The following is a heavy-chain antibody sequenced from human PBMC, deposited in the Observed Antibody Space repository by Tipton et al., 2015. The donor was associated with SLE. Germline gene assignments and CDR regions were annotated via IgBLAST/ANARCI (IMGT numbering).Heavy chain of an antibody. D-gene: IGHD3-10*01. CDR2: ISYDGSIK. CDR1: GFTFSSYA. J-gene: IGHJ4*02. CDR3: ARAPFGSNPVGTLDY. Sequence: SLRLSCAASGFTFSSYAMHWVRQAPGRGLEWVAVISYDGSIKYYADSVKGRFTISRDNSKNTLYLQMTSLRAEDTAVYYCARAPFGSNPVGTLDYWGQGTLVTVSS. V-gene: IGHV3-30*04.